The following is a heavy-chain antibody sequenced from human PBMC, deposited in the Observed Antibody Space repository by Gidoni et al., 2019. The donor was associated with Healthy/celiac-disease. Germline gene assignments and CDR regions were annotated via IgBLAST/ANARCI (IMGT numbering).Heavy chain of an antibody. Sequence: QVQLVESGGGVVQPGRSLRLSCAASGFTFSSYGMHWVRQAPGKGLEWVAVISYDGSNKYYADSVKGRFTISRDNSKNTLYLQMNSLRAEDTAVYYCAKDFDILGYCSSTSCYTGGMDVWGQGTTVTVSS. D-gene: IGHD2-2*02. CDR2: ISYDGSNK. CDR3: AKDFDILGYCSSTSCYTGGMDV. V-gene: IGHV3-30*18. CDR1: GFTFSSYG. J-gene: IGHJ6*02.